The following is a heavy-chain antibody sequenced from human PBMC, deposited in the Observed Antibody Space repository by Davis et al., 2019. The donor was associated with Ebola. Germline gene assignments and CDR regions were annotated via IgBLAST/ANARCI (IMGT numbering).Heavy chain of an antibody. J-gene: IGHJ4*02. CDR2: INPNSGGT. CDR3: AGGGSSSQFDY. Sequence: AASVKVSCKASGYTFTSYGISWVRQAPGQGLEWMGRINPNSGGTNYAQKFQGRVTMTRDTSISTAYMELSRLRSDDTAVYYCAGGGSSSQFDYWGQGTLVTVSS. D-gene: IGHD6-6*01. CDR1: GYTFTSYG. V-gene: IGHV1-2*06.